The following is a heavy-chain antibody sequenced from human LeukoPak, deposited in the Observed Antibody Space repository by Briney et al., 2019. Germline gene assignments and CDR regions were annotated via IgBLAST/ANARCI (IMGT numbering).Heavy chain of an antibody. CDR3: ARHMDIVVVPAVLDP. CDR2: IYYSGST. J-gene: IGHJ5*02. Sequence: SETLSLTCTVSGGSISSSSYYWGWIRQPPGKGLEWIGSIYYSGSTYYSPSLKSRVTISVDTSKNQFSLKLSSVTAADTAVYYCARHMDIVVVPAVLDPWGQGTLVTVSS. CDR1: GGSISSSSYY. V-gene: IGHV4-39*01. D-gene: IGHD2-2*03.